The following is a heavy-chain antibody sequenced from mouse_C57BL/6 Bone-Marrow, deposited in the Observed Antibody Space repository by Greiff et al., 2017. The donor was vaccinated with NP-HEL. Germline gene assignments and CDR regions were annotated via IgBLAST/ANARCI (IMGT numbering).Heavy chain of an antibody. D-gene: IGHD1-1*02. Sequence: EVKLVESGPVLVKPGASVKMSCKASGYTFTDYYMNWVKQSHGKSLEWIGVINPYNGGTSYNQKFKGKATLTVDKSSSTAYMELNSLTSEDSAVYYCARGDYAFAYWGQGTLDTVSA. CDR3: ARGDYAFAY. V-gene: IGHV1-19*01. J-gene: IGHJ3*01. CDR1: GYTFTDYY. CDR2: INPYNGGT.